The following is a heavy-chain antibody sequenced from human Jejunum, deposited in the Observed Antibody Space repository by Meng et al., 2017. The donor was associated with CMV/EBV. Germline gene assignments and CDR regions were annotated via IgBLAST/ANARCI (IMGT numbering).Heavy chain of an antibody. V-gene: IGHV4-61*01. CDR1: SVGSGTYY. J-gene: IGHJ6*02. CDR2: MAYDGAT. Sequence: SVGSGTYYWNWIRQPPGKGLEWIGYMAYDGATDYSPSLKSRVSISVDTSKKQLSLRMSSVTGADTATYYCTRVGYYNDYGMDVWGQGTTVTVSS. D-gene: IGHD3-9*01. CDR3: TRVGYYNDYGMDV.